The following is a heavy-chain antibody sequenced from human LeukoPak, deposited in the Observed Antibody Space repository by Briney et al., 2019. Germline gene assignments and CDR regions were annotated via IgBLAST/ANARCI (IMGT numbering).Heavy chain of an antibody. V-gene: IGHV3-48*03. CDR2: ISSSGSTI. CDR3: ARGPSVTQVY. CDR1: GFTFSSYG. Sequence: PGGSLRLSCAASGFTFSSYGMNWVRQAPGKGLEWVSYISSSGSTIYYADSVKGRFTISRDNAKNSLYPQMNSLRAEDTAVYYCARGPSVTQVYWGQGALVTVSS. J-gene: IGHJ4*02. D-gene: IGHD4-17*01.